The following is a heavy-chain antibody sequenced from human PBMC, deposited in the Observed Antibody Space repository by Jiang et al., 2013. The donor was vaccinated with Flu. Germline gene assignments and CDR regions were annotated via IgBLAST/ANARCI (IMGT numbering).Heavy chain of an antibody. CDR2: FDPEDGEK. CDR1: GDTLTELS. V-gene: IGHV1-24*01. D-gene: IGHD6-13*01. CDR3: ATDLYSAADLHY. Sequence: SVKVSCKVSGDTLTELSMHWVRQAPGKGLEWMGGFDPEDGEKDYAETFQGRVTMTEDTSTDTAYMELSSLSSDDTAIYYCATDLYSAADLHYWGQGTLVTVSS. J-gene: IGHJ4*02.